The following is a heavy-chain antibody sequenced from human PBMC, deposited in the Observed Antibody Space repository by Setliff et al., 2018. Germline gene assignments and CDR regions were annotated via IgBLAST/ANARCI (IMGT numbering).Heavy chain of an antibody. V-gene: IGHV1-69*13. Sequence: ASVKVSCKASGGTFRTDGFSWVRQAPGQGLEWMGRIIPVFRTANYAQKFRGRVTITADESTSTGYMELRSLRSDDTAVYYCARELRSPYWHLDSWGQGTQVTAPQ. J-gene: IGHJ5*01. CDR3: ARELRSPYWHLDS. CDR1: GGTFRTDG. CDR2: IIPVFRTA. D-gene: IGHD3-16*01.